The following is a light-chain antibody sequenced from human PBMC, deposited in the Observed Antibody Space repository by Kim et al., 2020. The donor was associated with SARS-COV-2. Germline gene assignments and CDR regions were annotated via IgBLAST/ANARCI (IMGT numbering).Light chain of an antibody. CDR2: QDT. V-gene: IGLV3-1*01. Sequence: SYELTQPPSVSVSPGQTASITCSGDKLGDKYGSWYQQKPGQSPVLVIYQDTKRPSGITERFSGSNSGNTATLTISGAQAMDEADYYCQAWDSSTATVLFGGGTKLTVL. CDR1: KLGDKY. CDR3: QAWDSSTATVL. J-gene: IGLJ2*01.